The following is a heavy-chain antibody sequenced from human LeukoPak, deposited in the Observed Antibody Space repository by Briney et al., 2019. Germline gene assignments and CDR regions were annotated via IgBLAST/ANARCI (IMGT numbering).Heavy chain of an antibody. D-gene: IGHD3-10*01. J-gene: IGHJ5*02. CDR3: ARFLVRGVPSPWFDP. CDR1: GGSFSGYY. CDR2: INHSGST. V-gene: IGHV4-34*01. Sequence: PSETLSLTCAVYGGSFSGYYWSWIRQPPGKGLGWIGEINHSGSTNYNPSLKSRVTISVDTSKNQFSLKLSSVTAADTAVYYCARFLVRGVPSPWFDPWGQGTLVTVSS.